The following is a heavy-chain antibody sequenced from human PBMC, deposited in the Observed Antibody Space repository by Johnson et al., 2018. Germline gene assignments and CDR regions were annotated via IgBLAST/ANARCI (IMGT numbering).Heavy chain of an antibody. CDR1: GFSVSSDYYY. V-gene: IGHV4-61*03. CDR2: VYYIGST. D-gene: IGHD2-21*02. J-gene: IGHJ4*02. CDR3: ARSRVVTGHYCFDS. Sequence: QVQLQESGPGLVKPSETLSLTCIVSGFSVSSDYYYWAWIRQPPGKGLEWIGHVYYIGSTNYNPSLESRVTISRDTSKNHFSLKLASVTAADTAIYYCARSRVVTGHYCFDSWGQGSLVTVSS.